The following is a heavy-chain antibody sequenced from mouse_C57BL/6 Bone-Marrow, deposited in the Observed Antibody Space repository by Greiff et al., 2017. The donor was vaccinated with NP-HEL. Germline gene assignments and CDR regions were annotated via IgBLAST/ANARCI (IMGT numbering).Heavy chain of an antibody. CDR2: IWSDGST. J-gene: IGHJ4*01. CDR1: GFSLTSYG. Sequence: VKLQESGPGLVAPSQSLSITCTVSGFSLTSYGVHWVRQPPGKGLEWLVVIWSDGSTTYNSALKSRLSISKDNSKSQVFLKMNSLQTDDTAMYYCASYSNYEGDYYAMDYWGQGTSVTVSS. V-gene: IGHV2-6*03. CDR3: ASYSNYEGDYYAMDY. D-gene: IGHD2-5*01.